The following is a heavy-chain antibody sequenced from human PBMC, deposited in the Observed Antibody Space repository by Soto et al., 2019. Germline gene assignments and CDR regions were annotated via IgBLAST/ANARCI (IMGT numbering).Heavy chain of an antibody. D-gene: IGHD6-19*01. CDR3: ARAAYTSGYYYFDH. V-gene: IGHV3-33*01. CDR2: IWFDGSNK. Sequence: GSLRLSCASSGFTFSSHAMHWVRQAPGKGLEWVENIWFDGSNKNYADSVKGRFTISRDNSKNTLFLQVNSLRAEDTAIYYCARAAYTSGYYYFDHWGQGTPVTVSS. J-gene: IGHJ4*02. CDR1: GFTFSSHA.